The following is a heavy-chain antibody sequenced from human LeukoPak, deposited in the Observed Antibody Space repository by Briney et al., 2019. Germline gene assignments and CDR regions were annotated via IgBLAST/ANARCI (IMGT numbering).Heavy chain of an antibody. CDR3: AREVSEGFDF. CDR2: FGTRSTSV. Sequence: GGSLRLSCTASGFTFSGYSMNWIRQAPGKGLEWVSSFGTRSTSVYHAGSVKGRFAISRDNAKNSLYLQMNSLRAEDTALYYCAREVSEGFDFWGQGTLVTVSP. J-gene: IGHJ4*02. V-gene: IGHV3-21*01. D-gene: IGHD3-22*01. CDR1: GFTFSGYS.